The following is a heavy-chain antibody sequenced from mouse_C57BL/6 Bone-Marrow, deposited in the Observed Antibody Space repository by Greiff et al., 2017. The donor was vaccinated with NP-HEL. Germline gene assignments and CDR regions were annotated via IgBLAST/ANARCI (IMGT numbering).Heavy chain of an antibody. V-gene: IGHV1-54*01. J-gene: IGHJ2*01. CDR2: INPGSGGT. Sequence: VQLQQSGAELVRPGTSVKVSCKASGYAFTNYLIEWVKQRPGQGLEWIGVINPGSGGTNYNEKFKGKATLTADKSSSTAYMQLSSLTSEDSAVYFCARRLYGDYLDYWGQGTTLTVSS. D-gene: IGHD3-2*02. CDR3: ARRLYGDYLDY. CDR1: GYAFTNYL.